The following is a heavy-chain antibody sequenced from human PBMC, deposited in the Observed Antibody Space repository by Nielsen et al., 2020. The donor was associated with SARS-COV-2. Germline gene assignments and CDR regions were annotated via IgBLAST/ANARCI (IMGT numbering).Heavy chain of an antibody. J-gene: IGHJ4*02. CDR3: ARGEYCSNTSCCLRGRAWYYFDY. D-gene: IGHD2-2*01. CDR2: INHSGST. V-gene: IGHV4-34*01. Sequence: WIRQPPGKGLEWIGEINHSGSTNYNPSLKSRVTISVDTSKNQFSLKLSSVTAADTAVYYCARGEYCSNTSCCLRGRAWYYFDYWGQGTLVTVSS.